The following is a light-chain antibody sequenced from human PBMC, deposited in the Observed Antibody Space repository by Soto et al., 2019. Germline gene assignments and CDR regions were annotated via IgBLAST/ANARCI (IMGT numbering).Light chain of an antibody. CDR3: QQTNSFPLT. Sequence: DIQMTQSPSSVSASVGDRVTLTCRASQGISSWLVWYQQKPGKAPKLLISAASTLQSGVPSRFSGSGSRTDFTLTINSLQPEDFATYYCQQTNSFPLTFGGGTKVEIK. CDR2: AAS. V-gene: IGKV1-12*01. J-gene: IGKJ4*01. CDR1: QGISSW.